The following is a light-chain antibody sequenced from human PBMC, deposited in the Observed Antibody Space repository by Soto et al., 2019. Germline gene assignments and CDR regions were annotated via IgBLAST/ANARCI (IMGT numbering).Light chain of an antibody. CDR2: LNSDGSH. V-gene: IGLV4-69*01. Sequence: QSVLTQSPSASASLGASVKLTCTLSSGHSSYAIAWHQQQPEKGPRYLMKLNSDGSHSKGDGIPDRFSGSSSRAERYLTISRLQSEDEADCYCQTWGTGIVVFGGGTKVTVL. CDR1: SGHSSYA. CDR3: QTWGTGIVV. J-gene: IGLJ2*01.